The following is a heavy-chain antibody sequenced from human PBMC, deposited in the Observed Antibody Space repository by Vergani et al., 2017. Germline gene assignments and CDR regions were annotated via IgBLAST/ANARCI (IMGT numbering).Heavy chain of an antibody. CDR1: GYTFTSYD. Sequence: QVQLVQSGAEVKKPGASVKVSCKASGYTFTSYDINWVRQATGQGLEWMGWMNPNSGNTGHAQKFQGRVTMTRNTSISTAYMELSSLRAEDTAVYYCARGRYKNRKYYFDYWGQGTLVTVSS. CDR2: MNPNSGNT. V-gene: IGHV1-8*01. D-gene: IGHD5-18*01. CDR3: ARGRYKNRKYYFDY. J-gene: IGHJ4*02.